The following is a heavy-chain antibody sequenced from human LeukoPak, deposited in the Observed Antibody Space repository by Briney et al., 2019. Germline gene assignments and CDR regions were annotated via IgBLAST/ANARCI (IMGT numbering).Heavy chain of an antibody. J-gene: IGHJ4*02. CDR1: GGSIFSSNSY. Sequence: SETLSLTCTVSGGSIFSSNSYWGWIRQPPGKGLEWIGSIYYSGNTYYNASLKSRVTISVDTSKNQFSLKLSSVTAADTAVYYCARTLAAAGRIDYWGQGTLVTVSS. CDR2: IYYSGNT. V-gene: IGHV4-39*01. D-gene: IGHD6-13*01. CDR3: ARTLAAAGRIDY.